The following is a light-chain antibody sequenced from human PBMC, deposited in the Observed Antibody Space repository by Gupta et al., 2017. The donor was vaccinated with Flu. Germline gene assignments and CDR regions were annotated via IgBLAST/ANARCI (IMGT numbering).Light chain of an antibody. CDR2: NDD. CDR1: TSNIGINF. Sequence: SVLTLPPSASGTPRQRITISRAGSTSNIGINFVSWYQQLPGTAPKLLIFNDDQRPSGVPDRFSASKSGTTASLTIGGLQAEDEADYYCASLDGRGTGVFGGGTRLTVL. V-gene: IGLV1-44*01. CDR3: ASLDGRGTGV. J-gene: IGLJ2*01.